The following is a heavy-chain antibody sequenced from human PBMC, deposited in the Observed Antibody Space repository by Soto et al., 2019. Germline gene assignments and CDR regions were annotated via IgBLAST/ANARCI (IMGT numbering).Heavy chain of an antibody. CDR2: ISGSGGST. CDR1: GFTFSSYA. V-gene: IGHV3-23*01. D-gene: IGHD1-26*01. Sequence: GGSLRLSCAASGFTFSSYAMSWVRQAPGKGLEWVSAISGSGGSTYYADSVKGRFTITRDKSKNTLYLQMNSLRAEDTAVYYCAKDAGREGGATLFDYWGQGTLVTVSS. J-gene: IGHJ4*02. CDR3: AKDAGREGGATLFDY.